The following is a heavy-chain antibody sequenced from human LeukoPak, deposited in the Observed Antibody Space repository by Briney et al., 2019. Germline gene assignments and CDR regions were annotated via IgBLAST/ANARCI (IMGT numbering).Heavy chain of an antibody. Sequence: SETLSLTCTVSGGSISSNYWSWIRQPPGKGLEWIGYIYYSGSTNYNPSLKSRVTISVDTSKNQFSLKLSSVTAADTAVYYCAREEYSSGFDYWGQGTLVTVSS. CDR3: AREEYSSGFDY. CDR1: GGSISSNY. J-gene: IGHJ4*02. V-gene: IGHV4-59*01. D-gene: IGHD6-19*01. CDR2: IYYSGST.